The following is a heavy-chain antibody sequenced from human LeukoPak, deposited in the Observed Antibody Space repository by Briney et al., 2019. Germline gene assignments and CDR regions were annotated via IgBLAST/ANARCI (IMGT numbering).Heavy chain of an antibody. J-gene: IGHJ4*02. V-gene: IGHV4-34*01. CDR1: GGSFSGYY. CDR2: INHSGST. Sequence: PSETLSLTCAVYGGSFSGYYWSWIRQPPGKGLERIGEINHSGSTNYNPSLKSRVTISVDTSKNQFSLKLSSVTAADTAVYYCARLGSLGQRDYWGQGTLVTVSS. CDR3: ARLGSLGQRDY. D-gene: IGHD6-25*01.